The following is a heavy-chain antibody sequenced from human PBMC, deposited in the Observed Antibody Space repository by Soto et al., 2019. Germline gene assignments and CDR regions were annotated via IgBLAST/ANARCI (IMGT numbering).Heavy chain of an antibody. CDR2: ISSSGSTI. CDR3: ASSITIFGKFDY. V-gene: IGHV3-48*03. Sequence: PGGSLRLSCAASGFTFSSYEMNWVRQAPGKGLEWVSYISSSGSTIYYADSVKGRFTISRDNAKNSLYLQMNSLRAEDTAVYYCASSITIFGKFDYWGQGTLVTVSS. D-gene: IGHD3-3*01. CDR1: GFTFSSYE. J-gene: IGHJ4*02.